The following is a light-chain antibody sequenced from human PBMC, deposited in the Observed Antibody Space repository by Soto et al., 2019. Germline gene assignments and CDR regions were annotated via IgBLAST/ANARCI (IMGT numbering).Light chain of an antibody. CDR3: QQRSEWPLYT. Sequence: EIILTQSPATLSLSPGDRATLSCRASQSVSHYLAWYQQKPGQAPRLLIYDVSNRATGIPARFSGSGSGTAFTLTISSLEPEDFAVYFCQQRSEWPLYTFGQGTKLEIK. CDR1: QSVSHY. CDR2: DVS. J-gene: IGKJ2*01. V-gene: IGKV3-11*01.